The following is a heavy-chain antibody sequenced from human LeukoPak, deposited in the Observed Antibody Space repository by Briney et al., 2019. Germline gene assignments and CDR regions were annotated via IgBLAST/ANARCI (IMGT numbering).Heavy chain of an antibody. J-gene: IGHJ5*02. V-gene: IGHV4-34*01. CDR1: GGSFSGYY. Sequence: SETLSLTCAVYGGSFSGYYWSWIRQPPGKGLEWIGEVNHSGSTNYNPSLKSRVTISVDTSKNQFSLKLSSVTAADTAVYYCARGYGDYVQELPNWFDPWGQGTLVTVSS. D-gene: IGHD4-17*01. CDR2: VNHSGST. CDR3: ARGYGDYVQELPNWFDP.